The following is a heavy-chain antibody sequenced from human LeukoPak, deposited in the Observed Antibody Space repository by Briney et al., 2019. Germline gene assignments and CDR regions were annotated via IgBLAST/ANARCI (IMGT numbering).Heavy chain of an antibody. CDR3: ASLRYGDYFDY. CDR1: GGSVSSGSYY. J-gene: IGHJ4*02. D-gene: IGHD4-17*01. CDR2: IYYRGST. V-gene: IGHV4-61*01. Sequence: SETLSLTCTVSGGSVSSGSYYWSWIRQPPGKGLECIGYIYYRGSTNYNPSLKSRVTMSVDTSKNQFSLKLSSVTAADTAVYYCASLRYGDYFDYWGQGTLSPSPQ.